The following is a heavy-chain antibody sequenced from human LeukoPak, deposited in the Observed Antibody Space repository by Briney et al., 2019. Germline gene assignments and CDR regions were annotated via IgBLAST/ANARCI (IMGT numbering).Heavy chain of an antibody. CDR2: INHSGST. CDR3: ARHTRLWYFDY. V-gene: IGHV4-34*01. J-gene: IGHJ4*02. Sequence: PSETLSLTCAVYGGSFSGYYWSWIRQPPGKGLEWIGEINHSGSTNYNPSLKSRVTISVDTSKNQFSLKLSSVTAADTAVYYCARHTRLWYFDYWGQGTLVTVSS. CDR1: GGSFSGYY. D-gene: IGHD2-21*01.